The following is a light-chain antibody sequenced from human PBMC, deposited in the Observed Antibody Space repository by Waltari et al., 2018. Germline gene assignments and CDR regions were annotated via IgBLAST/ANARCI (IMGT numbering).Light chain of an antibody. Sequence: EIALTQSPGTLSLSPGVRTTLTCRASQRVSRTLAGYQHKPGQAPRFLSYDASRRATGIPDRFSGSGSGTDFSLTISRLEPEYFAWYCCQKYGTLPATFGQGTKVEIK. V-gene: IGKV3-20*01. CDR2: DAS. CDR3: QKYGTLPAT. J-gene: IGKJ1*01. CDR1: QRVSRT.